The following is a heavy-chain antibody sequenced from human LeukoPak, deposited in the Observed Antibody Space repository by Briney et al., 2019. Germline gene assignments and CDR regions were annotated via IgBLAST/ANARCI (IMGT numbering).Heavy chain of an antibody. CDR2: INHSGST. J-gene: IGHJ4*02. CDR1: GESFSGYY. D-gene: IGHD2-2*01. CDR3: ARVPSHYSSTSQDY. Sequence: SETLSLTCAVYGESFSGYYWSWIRQPPGKGLEWIGEINHSGSTNYNTSLKSRVTISVDTSKNQFSLKLSSVTAADTAVYYCARVPSHYSSTSQDYWGQGTLVTVSS. V-gene: IGHV4-34*01.